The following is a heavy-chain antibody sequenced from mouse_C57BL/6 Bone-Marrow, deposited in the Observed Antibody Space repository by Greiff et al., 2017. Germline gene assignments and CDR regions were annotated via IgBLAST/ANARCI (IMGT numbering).Heavy chain of an antibody. V-gene: IGHV10-1*01. CDR1: GFSFNTYA. CDR2: IRNKSNNYAT. Sequence: EVKVVESGGGLVQPKGSLKFSCAASGFSFNTYAMNWVRQAPGKGLEWVARIRNKSNNYATYYDDPVKDRFTISRDDSESMLYLQMNNLRTADTAMYYCGRQDYWGQGTSVTVSS. CDR3: GRQDY. J-gene: IGHJ4*01.